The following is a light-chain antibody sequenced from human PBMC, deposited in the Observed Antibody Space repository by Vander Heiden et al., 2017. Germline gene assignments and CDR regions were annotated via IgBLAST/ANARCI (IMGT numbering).Light chain of an antibody. CDR1: QSINNY. Sequence: VSITCRASQSINNYLNWYQQKPGKAPKLLIYAASSLQSGVPSRFSGSGAGTDFTLTISSLQPEDFATYYCQQSYSDHPKLYTFGQGTKVEIK. CDR2: AAS. J-gene: IGKJ2*01. CDR3: QQSYSDHPKLYT. V-gene: IGKV1-39*01.